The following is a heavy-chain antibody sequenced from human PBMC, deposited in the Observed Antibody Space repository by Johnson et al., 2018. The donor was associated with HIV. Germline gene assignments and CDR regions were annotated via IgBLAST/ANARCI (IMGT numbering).Heavy chain of an antibody. CDR1: GFTFSSYD. CDR3: ANLGDYGGNNGFDI. Sequence: VQLVESGGGLVQPGGSLRLSCAASGFTFSSYDMHWVRQATGKGLEWVSAIGTAGDTYYPGSVKGRFTISRENAKNSLYLQMNSLRAGDTAVYYCANLGDYGGNNGFDIWGQGTMVTVSS. J-gene: IGHJ3*02. CDR2: IGTAGDT. D-gene: IGHD4-23*01. V-gene: IGHV3-13*01.